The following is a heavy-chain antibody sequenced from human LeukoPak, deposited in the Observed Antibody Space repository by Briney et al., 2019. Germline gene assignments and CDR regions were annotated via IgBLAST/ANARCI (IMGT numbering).Heavy chain of an antibody. Sequence: GGSLRLSCAASGFTFGQYAMHWVRQAPGGGLEWVAVISGDGDATHYVDSVKGRFSISRDQSRSSLHLQMDTLRTEDTALYYCAKDRGGYYGSGTSYYFYGMDVWGQGTTVIVSS. CDR3: AKDRGGYYGSGTSYYFYGMDV. J-gene: IGHJ6*02. V-gene: IGHV3-43*02. CDR2: ISGDGDAT. CDR1: GFTFGQYA. D-gene: IGHD3-10*01.